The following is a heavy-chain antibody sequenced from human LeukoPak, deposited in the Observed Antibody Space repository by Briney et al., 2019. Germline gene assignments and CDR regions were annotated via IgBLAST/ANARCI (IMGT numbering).Heavy chain of an antibody. Sequence: ASVKVSCKASGYTFPSYGIRWVRQPPGKGLEWVGWISAYNGNTNYAQKLQGRDTMTTDTSTSTACMEMRSLRADDTAVYYCARYYGDLTVVDYWGQRTLVSVS. J-gene: IGHJ4*02. CDR1: GYTFPSYG. CDR2: ISAYNGNT. CDR3: ARYYGDLTVVDY. V-gene: IGHV1-18*01. D-gene: IGHD4-17*01.